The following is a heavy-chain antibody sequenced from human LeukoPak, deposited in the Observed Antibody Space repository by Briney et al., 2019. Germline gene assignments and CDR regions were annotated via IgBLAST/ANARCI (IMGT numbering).Heavy chain of an antibody. V-gene: IGHV3-33*01. CDR3: ARDLQYFEILTGYSAFDY. D-gene: IGHD3-9*01. CDR1: GFTFSNYG. Sequence: GGSLRLSCAAAGFTFSNYGIHWVRQAPGKGLEWVALIWYDGSKTYYADFVKGRFTISRDNSKNTLYLQMNSLRSEDTAVYYCARDLQYFEILTGYSAFDYWGQGTLVTVSS. CDR2: IWYDGSKT. J-gene: IGHJ4*02.